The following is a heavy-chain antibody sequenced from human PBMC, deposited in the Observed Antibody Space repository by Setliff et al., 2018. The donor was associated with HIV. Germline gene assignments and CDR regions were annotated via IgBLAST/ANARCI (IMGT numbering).Heavy chain of an antibody. Sequence: SETLSLTCSVSGVSINRTDHYWGWIRQSPGKRLEWIGSVSQSGSTYYNPSLKSRITISVDQSKNLFSLKLISVTAADQGVYYCARVPVAGANWFDPWGLGTLVTVSS. D-gene: IGHD2-21*01. CDR3: ARVPVAGANWFDP. CDR1: GVSINRTDHY. J-gene: IGHJ5*02. CDR2: VSQSGST. V-gene: IGHV4-39*01.